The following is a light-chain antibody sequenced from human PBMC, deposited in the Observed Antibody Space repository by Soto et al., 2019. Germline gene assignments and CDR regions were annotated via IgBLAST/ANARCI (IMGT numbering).Light chain of an antibody. J-gene: IGLJ1*01. CDR3: KSYAGSNTYV. CDR2: DVN. CDR1: SSDVGAYIF. V-gene: IGLV2-8*01. Sequence: QPVLTQPPSASGSPGQSVTISCTGTSSDVGAYIFVSWYQQHPGKAPKLMVYDVNRRPPGVPDRFFGSKSGNTASLTVSGLQAADEADYFCKSYAGSNTYVLGSGTKVAV.